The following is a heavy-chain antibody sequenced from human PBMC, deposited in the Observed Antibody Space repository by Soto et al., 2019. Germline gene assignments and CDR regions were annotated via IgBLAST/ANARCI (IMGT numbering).Heavy chain of an antibody. CDR3: ARTRTVGATTLMLRDWYFEL. CDR2: IIPILGIA. J-gene: IGHJ2*01. CDR1: GGTFSSYT. D-gene: IGHD1-26*01. V-gene: IGHV1-69*02. Sequence: QVQLVQSGAEVKKPGSSVKVSCKASGGTFSSYTISWVRQAPGQGLEWMGRIIPILGIANYAQKFQGRVTITAAKSTSTASMGLSSPRSEDTAVYYCARTRTVGATTLMLRDWYFELWGRGTLVTVSS.